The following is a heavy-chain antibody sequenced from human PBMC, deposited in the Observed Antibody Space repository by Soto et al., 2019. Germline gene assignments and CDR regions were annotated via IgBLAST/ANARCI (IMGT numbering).Heavy chain of an antibody. Sequence: SETLSLTCVVSGDSISSTHWWTWVRQTPGKGLEWIGEIYHTGSTKYNPSLKNRVTISVDKSNNEFSLNLKSVTAADTAVYYGGPPPPRIVVMTFLSPFWGQGPLVTVSS. V-gene: IGHV4-4*02. CDR3: GPPPPRIVVMTFLSPF. D-gene: IGHD2-21*02. CDR2: IYHTGST. J-gene: IGHJ4*02. CDR1: GDSISSTHW.